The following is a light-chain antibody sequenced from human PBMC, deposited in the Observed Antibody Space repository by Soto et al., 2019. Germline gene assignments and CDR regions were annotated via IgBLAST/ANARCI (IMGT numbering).Light chain of an antibody. CDR3: QQSYDTVWT. J-gene: IGKJ1*01. CDR1: QSIVSY. Sequence: DIQMTQSPSSLSASAGDRVTITCRASQSIVSYLNWYQQKPGKAPNLLIYAASSLQSGVPSRFSGSGSGTDFTLTISSLQPEDFATYYCQQSYDTVWTVGQGPKVEIK. V-gene: IGKV1-39*01. CDR2: AAS.